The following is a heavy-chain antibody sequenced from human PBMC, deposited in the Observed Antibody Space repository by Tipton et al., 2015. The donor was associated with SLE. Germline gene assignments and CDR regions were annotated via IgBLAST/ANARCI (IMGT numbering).Heavy chain of an antibody. CDR1: GGSISSSGYH. J-gene: IGHJ4*02. V-gene: IGHV4-61*08. CDR3: ARDCDWGPLGY. Sequence: TLSLTCTVSGGSISSSGYHWSWIRQHPGKGLEWIGYIDDSGSTNYNPSLKNRVTISVDTSKNQFSLKVNSVTAADTAVYFCARDCDWGPLGYWGQGTLVTVSS. D-gene: IGHD7-27*01. CDR2: IDDSGST.